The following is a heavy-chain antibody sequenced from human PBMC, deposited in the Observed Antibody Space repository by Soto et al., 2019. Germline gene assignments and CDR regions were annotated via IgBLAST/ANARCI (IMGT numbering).Heavy chain of an antibody. Sequence: ETLSLTCAVYGGSFSGYYWSWIRQPPGKGLEWIGEINHSGSTNYNPSLKSRVTISVDTSKNQFSLKLSSVTAADTAVYYCARNNDRISAAGFWYYCYGKDFPGQGTTDIGSS. V-gene: IGHV4-34*01. CDR3: ARNNDRISAAGFWYYCYGKDF. CDR2: INHSGST. CDR1: GGSFSGYY. D-gene: IGHD6-13*01. J-gene: IGHJ6*02.